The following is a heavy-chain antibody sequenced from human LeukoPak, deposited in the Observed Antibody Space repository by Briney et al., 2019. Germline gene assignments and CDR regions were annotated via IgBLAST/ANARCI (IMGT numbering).Heavy chain of an antibody. V-gene: IGHV3-23*01. CDR3: AKDGAQYYYDSSGYGLDP. D-gene: IGHD3-22*01. CDR2: ISGSGGST. Sequence: GGSLRFSCAASGFTFSSYAMSWVRQAPGKGLEWVSAISGSGGSTYYADSVKGRFTISRDNSKNTLYLQMNSLRAEDTAVYYCAKDGAQYYYDSSGYGLDPWGQGTLVTVSS. CDR1: GFTFSSYA. J-gene: IGHJ5*02.